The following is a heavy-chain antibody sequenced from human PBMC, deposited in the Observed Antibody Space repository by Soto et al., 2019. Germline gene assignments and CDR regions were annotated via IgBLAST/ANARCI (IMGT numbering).Heavy chain of an antibody. J-gene: IGHJ5*02. V-gene: IGHV1-69*02. Sequence: QVQLVQSGAEVKKPGSSVKVSCKASGGTFSSYTISWVRQAPGQGLEWMGRIIPILGIANYAQKFQGRVTITADKSTSAAYMELSSLRSEDTAVYCCERVSYGDYGGFVPWRQGTMVTVSS. CDR1: GGTFSSYT. CDR3: ERVSYGDYGGFVP. D-gene: IGHD4-17*01. CDR2: IIPILGIA.